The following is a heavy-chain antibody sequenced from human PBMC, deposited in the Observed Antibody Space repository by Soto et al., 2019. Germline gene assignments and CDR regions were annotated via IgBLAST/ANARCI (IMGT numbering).Heavy chain of an antibody. CDR3: AAVDLYYYDSSGQTLAFDY. D-gene: IGHD3-22*01. J-gene: IGHJ4*02. CDR1: GFTFTSSA. CDR2: IVVGSGNT. Sequence: GASVKVSCKASGFTFTSSAVQWVRQARGQRLEWIGWIVVGSGNTNYAQKFQERVTITRDMSTSTAYMELSSLRSEDTAVYYCAAVDLYYYDSSGQTLAFDYWGQGTLVTVSS. V-gene: IGHV1-58*01.